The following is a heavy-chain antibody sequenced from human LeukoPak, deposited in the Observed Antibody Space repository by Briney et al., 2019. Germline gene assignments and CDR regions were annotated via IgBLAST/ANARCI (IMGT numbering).Heavy chain of an antibody. J-gene: IGHJ6*03. CDR3: ARALIAARPNDPPHYMDV. Sequence: GGSLRLSCAASGFTFSSFGMSWVRQAPGKGLEWVAAISGNGGTTVYAESVKGRFTISRDNSKNTPYLQMGSLRAEDMAVYYCARALIAARPNDPPHYMDVWGKGTTVTVSS. V-gene: IGHV3-23*01. CDR2: ISGNGGTT. D-gene: IGHD6-6*01. CDR1: GFTFSSFG.